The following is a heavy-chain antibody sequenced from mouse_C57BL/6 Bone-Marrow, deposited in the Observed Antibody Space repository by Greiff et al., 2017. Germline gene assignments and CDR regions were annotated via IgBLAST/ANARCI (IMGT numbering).Heavy chain of an antibody. CDR2: ISNGGGST. CDR3: AREAITRRYYFDY. D-gene: IGHD2-4*01. V-gene: IGHV5-12*01. Sequence: DVMLVESGGGLVQPGGSLKLSCAASGFTFSDYYMYWVRQTPEKRLEWVAYISNGGGSTYYPDTVKGRFTISRDNAKNTLYLQMSRLKSEDTAMYYCAREAITRRYYFDYWGQGTTLTVSS. J-gene: IGHJ2*01. CDR1: GFTFSDYY.